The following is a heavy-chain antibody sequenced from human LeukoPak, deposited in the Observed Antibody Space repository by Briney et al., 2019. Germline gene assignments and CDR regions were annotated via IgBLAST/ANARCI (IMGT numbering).Heavy chain of an antibody. CDR2: IKQDGSEK. V-gene: IGHV3-7*01. J-gene: IGHJ4*02. CDR1: GFTFSSYW. Sequence: PGGSLRLSCAASGFTFSSYWMSWVRQAPGKGLEWVANIKQDGSEKCYVDSVKGRFTISRDNAKNSLYLHMNSLRAEDTAVYYCARDCSGYDPFDYWGQGTLVTVSS. CDR3: ARDCSGYDPFDY. D-gene: IGHD5-12*01.